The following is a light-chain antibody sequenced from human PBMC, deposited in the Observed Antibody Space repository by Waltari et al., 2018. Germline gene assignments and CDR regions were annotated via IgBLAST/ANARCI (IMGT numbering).Light chain of an antibody. Sequence: DITMTQPPLSLPVTLQYPAPISCRSTPSLLDSEDGNTYLDWYLKKPGQSPQLLIYEVSNRASGVPDRFSGSGSDTDFTLKISRVEAEDVGVYYCMQGIEYPPTFGQGTKVEIK. V-gene: IGKV2-40*01. CDR1: PSLLDSEDGNTY. CDR3: MQGIEYPPT. CDR2: EVS. J-gene: IGKJ1*01.